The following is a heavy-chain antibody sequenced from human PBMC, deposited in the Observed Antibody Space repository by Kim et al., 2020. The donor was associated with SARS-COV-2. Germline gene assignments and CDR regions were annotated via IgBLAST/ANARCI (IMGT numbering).Heavy chain of an antibody. CDR1: GFTFSNFG. V-gene: IGHV3-33*01. J-gene: IGHJ4*02. Sequence: GGSLRLSCAASGFTFSNFGMHWVRQARGKGLEWVAVIWRDGSKAYYADSVTGRFTVSRDDSKDTLYLQMNSLRAEDTAIYYCARGIENFNWYPSDFWGQG. CDR2: IWRDGSKA. CDR3: ARGIENFNWYPSDF. D-gene: IGHD1-1*01.